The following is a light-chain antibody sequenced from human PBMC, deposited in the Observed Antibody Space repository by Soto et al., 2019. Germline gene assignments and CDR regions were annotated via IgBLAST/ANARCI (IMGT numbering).Light chain of an antibody. J-gene: IGLJ2*01. Sequence: QSALTQPPSASGSPGQSVTISCTGTSRDVGGYKYVSWYQQHPGKAPKLIIYEVSKRPSGVPDRFSGSKSGNTASLTVSGLQAEDEADYYCSSYAGSNDVIFGGGTKLTVL. V-gene: IGLV2-8*01. CDR2: EVS. CDR1: SRDVGGYKY. CDR3: SSYAGSNDVI.